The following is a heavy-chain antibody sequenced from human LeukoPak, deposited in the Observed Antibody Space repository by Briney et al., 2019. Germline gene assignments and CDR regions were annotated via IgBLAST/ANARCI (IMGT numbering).Heavy chain of an antibody. CDR2: ISYDGSNK. V-gene: IGHV3-30-3*01. D-gene: IGHD1-26*01. J-gene: IGHJ4*02. CDR3: AREGGKWELQGYYFDY. Sequence: GGSLRLSCAASGFTFSSYAMHWVRQAPGKGLEWVAVISYDGSNKYYADSVKGRFTISRDNSKNTLYLQMNSLRAEDTAVYYCAREGGKWELQGYYFDYWGQGTLVTVSS. CDR1: GFTFSSYA.